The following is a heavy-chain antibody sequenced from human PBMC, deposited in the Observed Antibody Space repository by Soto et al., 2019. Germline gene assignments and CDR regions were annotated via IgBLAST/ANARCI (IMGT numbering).Heavy chain of an antibody. CDR1: GGSLSGYY. CDR2: INYSGNT. J-gene: IGHJ4*02. Sequence: SETLSLTCAVYGGSLSGYYWSWIRQPPGKALEWIGEINYSGNTNYNPSLKSRVTISVDTSKNQLFLNLTSVTAADTAMYYCARHHVRGRTIAGAAEFWGQGTLVTVSS. V-gene: IGHV4-34*01. CDR3: ARHHVRGRTIAGAAEF. D-gene: IGHD1-26*01.